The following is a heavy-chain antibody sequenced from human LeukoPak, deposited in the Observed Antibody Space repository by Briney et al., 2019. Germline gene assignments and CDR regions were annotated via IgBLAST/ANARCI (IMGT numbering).Heavy chain of an antibody. J-gene: IGHJ4*02. V-gene: IGHV3-30-3*01. Sequence: GGSLRLSCAASGFTFSSYAMHWVRQAPGKGLEWVAVISYDGSNKYYADSVKGRFTISRDNSKNTLYLQMNSLRAEDTAVYYCARDQSGTGYSTRNYFDYWGQGTLVTVSS. CDR1: GFTFSSYA. D-gene: IGHD6-13*01. CDR2: ISYDGSNK. CDR3: ARDQSGTGYSTRNYFDY.